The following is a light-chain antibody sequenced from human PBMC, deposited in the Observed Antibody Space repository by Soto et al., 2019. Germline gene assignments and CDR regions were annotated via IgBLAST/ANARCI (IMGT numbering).Light chain of an antibody. V-gene: IGKV3-20*01. Sequence: EIVLTQSPGTLSLSPGERATLSCRASLSVSSSFLAWYQQKPGQAPRLLIYGASSRATGIPDRFSGSGSGADFTLAISRLEPEDFAVYYCQQYGSSPETFGQGTKLEIK. CDR2: GAS. CDR3: QQYGSSPET. CDR1: LSVSSSF. J-gene: IGKJ2*01.